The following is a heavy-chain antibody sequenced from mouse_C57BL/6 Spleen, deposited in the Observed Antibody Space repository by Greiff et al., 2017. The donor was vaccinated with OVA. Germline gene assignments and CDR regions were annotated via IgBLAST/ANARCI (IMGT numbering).Heavy chain of an antibody. J-gene: IGHJ3*01. CDR1: GFTFSDYY. D-gene: IGHD2-5*01. CDR3: APAYYSNYVLAY. Sequence: EVKLVESGGGLVQPGGSLKLSCAASGFTFSDYYMYWVRQTPEKRLEWVAYISNGGGSTYYPDTVKGRFTISRDNAKNTLYLQMSRLKSEDTAMYYCAPAYYSNYVLAYWGQGTLVTVSA. V-gene: IGHV5-12*01. CDR2: ISNGGGST.